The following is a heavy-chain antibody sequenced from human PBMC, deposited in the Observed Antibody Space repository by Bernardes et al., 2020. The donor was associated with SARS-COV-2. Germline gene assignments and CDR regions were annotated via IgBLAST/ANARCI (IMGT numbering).Heavy chain of an antibody. J-gene: IGHJ4*02. CDR2: VYYMGIT. D-gene: IGHD3-10*01. CDR1: GGSIRGYY. Sequence: SEPLSLTCTVSGGSIRGYYWTWIRRRPGKGLEWIGYVYYMGITNYNPSLKSRVTISVDTSKNQFSLRLSSVTAADTAVYYCARVAYYGSGSYYRLLSFAHWGQGILVTVSS. V-gene: IGHV4-59*01. CDR3: ARVAYYGSGSYYRLLSFAH.